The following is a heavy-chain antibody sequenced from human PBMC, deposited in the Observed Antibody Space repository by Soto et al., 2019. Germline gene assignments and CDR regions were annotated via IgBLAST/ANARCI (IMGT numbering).Heavy chain of an antibody. J-gene: IGHJ5*02. V-gene: IGHV1-69*01. D-gene: IGHD1-26*01. CDR3: ASVLWDWFGP. Sequence: QVQLVQSGAEVKKPGSSVKVSCKASGGTFSSYAISWVRQAPGQGLEWMGGLIPIIATANYAQKFRGRVTINADESTSTAYMELSSLRSEDTAVYYCASVLWDWFGPWGQGTMVTFS. CDR2: LIPIIATA. CDR1: GGTFSSYA.